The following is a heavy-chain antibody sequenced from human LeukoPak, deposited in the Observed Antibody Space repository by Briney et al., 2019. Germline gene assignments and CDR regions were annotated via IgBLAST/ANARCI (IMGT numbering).Heavy chain of an antibody. V-gene: IGHV3-30-3*01. D-gene: IGHD2-2*02. CDR1: GFTFSSYA. CDR2: ISYDGSNK. J-gene: IGHJ4*02. CDR3: ARDGGQYLYCSSTSCYSYFDY. Sequence: GGSLRLSCAASGFTFSSYAMHWVRQAPGKGLEWVAVISYDGSNKYYADSVKGRFTISRDNSKNTLYLQMNSLRAEDTAVYYCARDGGQYLYCSSTSCYSYFDYWGQGTLVTVSS.